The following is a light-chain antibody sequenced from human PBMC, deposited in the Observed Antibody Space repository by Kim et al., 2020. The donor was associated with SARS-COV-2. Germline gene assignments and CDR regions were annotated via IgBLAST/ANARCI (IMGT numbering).Light chain of an antibody. Sequence: TLSLSPGERATLSCRASQSLDSSDLAWYQQIPGQAPRLLIHGASSRATGIPDRFSGRGSGTDFTLTISRLEPEDFAIYYCQQFGATFGGGTKVEI. CDR2: GAS. CDR3: QQFGAT. CDR1: QSLDSSD. J-gene: IGKJ4*01. V-gene: IGKV3-20*01.